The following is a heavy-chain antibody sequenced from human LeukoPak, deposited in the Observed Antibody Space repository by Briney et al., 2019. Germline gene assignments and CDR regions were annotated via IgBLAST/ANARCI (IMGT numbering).Heavy chain of an antibody. CDR1: GYTLTESS. CDR3: VTDIRSGWRNY. CDR2: FDPEDGEA. J-gene: IGHJ4*02. V-gene: IGHV1-24*01. D-gene: IGHD6-19*01. Sequence: GASVKVSCKVSGYTLTESSVNWVRQPPGKGLAWMGGFDPEDGEAIYAPKIQGRVTMTEDTSTDTAYLELRSLRSDDTAVYYCVTDIRSGWRNYWGQGTLITVSS.